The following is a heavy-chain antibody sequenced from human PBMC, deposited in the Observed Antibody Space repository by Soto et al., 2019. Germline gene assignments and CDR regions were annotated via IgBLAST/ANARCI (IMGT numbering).Heavy chain of an antibody. D-gene: IGHD6-6*01. J-gene: IGHJ4*02. CDR2: IWYDGSNK. CDR1: GFTFSSYG. V-gene: IGHV3-33*01. Sequence: GGSLRLACAASGFTFSSYGMHWVRQAPGKGLEWVAVIWYDGSNKYYADSVKGRFTISRDNSKNTLYLQMNSLRAEDTAVYYCAREQLRSSSPHWGQGTLVTVSS. CDR3: AREQLRSSSPH.